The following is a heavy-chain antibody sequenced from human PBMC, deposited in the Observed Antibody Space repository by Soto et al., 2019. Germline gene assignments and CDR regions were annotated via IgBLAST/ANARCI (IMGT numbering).Heavy chain of an antibody. Sequence: EVQLVESGGGLVQPGGSLRLSCAASGFTFSSYAMHWVRQAPGKGLEYVSAISSNGGSTYYANSVKGRFTISRDNSKNTLYLQMDSLRAEDMAVYYCARQWLDSYYFDYWGQGTLVTVSS. CDR2: ISSNGGST. CDR3: ARQWLDSYYFDY. V-gene: IGHV3-64*01. D-gene: IGHD6-19*01. J-gene: IGHJ4*02. CDR1: GFTFSSYA.